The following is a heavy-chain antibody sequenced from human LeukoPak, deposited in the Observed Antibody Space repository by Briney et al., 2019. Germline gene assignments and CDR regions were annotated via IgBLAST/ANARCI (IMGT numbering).Heavy chain of an antibody. CDR3: AKEEGAFDI. CDR1: GFTFDDYA. CDR2: VSNSGSSI. V-gene: IGHV3-23*01. J-gene: IGHJ3*02. Sequence: PGGSPRLSCAASGFTFDDYAMHWVRQAPGKGLEWVSGVSNSGSSIYYADSVKGRFTISRDNSKKTIFLQMNSLRAEDTALYYCAKEEGAFDIWGQGTMVTVSS.